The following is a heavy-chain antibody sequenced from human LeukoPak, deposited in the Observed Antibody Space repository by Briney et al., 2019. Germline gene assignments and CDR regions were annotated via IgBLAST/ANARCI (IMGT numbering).Heavy chain of an antibody. D-gene: IGHD3-16*01. CDR2: IYSSGST. Sequence: PSETLSLTCTVSGGSISSYYWSWIRQPPGKGLEWIGYIYSSGSTNYNPSLKSRVTISVDMSKNNFSLKLSSVTAADTAVYYCARESTLLYYFDYWGQGTPVTVSS. J-gene: IGHJ4*02. V-gene: IGHV4-4*08. CDR3: ARESTLLYYFDY. CDR1: GGSISSYY.